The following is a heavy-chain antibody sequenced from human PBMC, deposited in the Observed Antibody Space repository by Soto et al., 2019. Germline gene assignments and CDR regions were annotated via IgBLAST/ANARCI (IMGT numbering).Heavy chain of an antibody. Sequence: EVQLVESGGGLVQPGGSLRLSCAASGFTFSSYSMHWVRQAPGKGLEWVSYISSSRSTIYYADSVKGPFTISSDNAKNSLYLQMTSLRAEDTAVYYCAREGWPFDYWGQGTLVTVSS. CDR1: GFTFSSYS. CDR2: ISSSRSTI. J-gene: IGHJ4*02. V-gene: IGHV3-48*01. CDR3: AREGWPFDY.